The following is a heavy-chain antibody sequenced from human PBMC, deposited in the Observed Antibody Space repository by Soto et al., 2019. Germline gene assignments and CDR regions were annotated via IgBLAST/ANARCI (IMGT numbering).Heavy chain of an antibody. CDR3: AKEGGLSGSYYISSAYSFDY. CDR2: ISYDGSNT. D-gene: IGHD1-26*01. J-gene: IGHJ4*02. CDR1: GFTFSSYG. V-gene: IGHV3-30*18. Sequence: QVQLVESGGGVVQPGRSLRLSCVASGFTFSSYGMHWVRQAPGKGLEWVAIISYDGSNTYYADSVKGRFTISRDNSKNALSLQMNSLRAEDTSVYYCAKEGGLSGSYYISSAYSFDYWGQGTLLTVSS.